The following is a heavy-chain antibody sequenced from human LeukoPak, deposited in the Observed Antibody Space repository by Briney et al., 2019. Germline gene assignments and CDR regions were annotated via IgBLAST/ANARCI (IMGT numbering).Heavy chain of an antibody. CDR3: ARDSGTGGP. CDR1: GFSFRNYW. J-gene: IGHJ5*02. CDR2: IKPDGSET. D-gene: IGHD2-8*02. Sequence: GGSLRLSCAASGFSFRNYWMSWVRQPPGKGLEWVAHIKPDGSETNYVDSVKGRFTLFRDDAKNSVYLQMNSLRVEDTAVYYCARDSGTGGPWGQGTPVTVSS. V-gene: IGHV3-7*01.